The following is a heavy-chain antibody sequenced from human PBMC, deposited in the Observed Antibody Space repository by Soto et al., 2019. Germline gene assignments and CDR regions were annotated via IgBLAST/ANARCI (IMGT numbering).Heavy chain of an antibody. V-gene: IGHV1-69*11. CDR2: FSPLLRRA. CDR1: GGSFGNSG. D-gene: IGHD1-26*01. J-gene: IGHJ5*02. Sequence: QVQLVQSGPEVKKPASSVKVSCKASGGSFGNSGLTWVRQSPGQGLEWMGHFSPLLRRAIYAEGFKGRGTMTADEYTSTFYMELSSLRSDYTAVYYYAGDLGAVSWLDPWGQGTLVTVSS. CDR3: AGDLGAVSWLDP.